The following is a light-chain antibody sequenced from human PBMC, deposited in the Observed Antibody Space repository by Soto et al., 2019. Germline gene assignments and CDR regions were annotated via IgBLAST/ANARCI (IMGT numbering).Light chain of an antibody. CDR2: EVS. J-gene: IGLJ2*01. V-gene: IGLV2-8*01. Sequence: QSALTQPPSASVSPGQSVTISCTGTSSDVGGYNYVSWYQQHPGKAPKLMIYEVSKRPSGVPDRFSGSKSGNTASLTVSGLQAEDEADYYCSSYAGSNNFVVFGGGTKRTVL. CDR3: SSYAGSNNFVV. CDR1: SSDVGGYNY.